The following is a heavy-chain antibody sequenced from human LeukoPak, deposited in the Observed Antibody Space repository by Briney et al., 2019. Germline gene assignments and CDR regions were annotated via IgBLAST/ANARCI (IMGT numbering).Heavy chain of an antibody. D-gene: IGHD4-17*01. CDR3: ARDSARLGDYGYYFDY. CDR1: GASISSTSYY. J-gene: IGHJ4*02. CDR2: INHSGST. V-gene: IGHV4-39*07. Sequence: SETLSLTCTVSGASISSTSYYWGWIRQPPGKGLEWIGEINHSGSTNYNPSLKSRVTISVDTSKNQFSLKLSSVTAADTAVYYCARDSARLGDYGYYFDYWGQGTLVTVSS.